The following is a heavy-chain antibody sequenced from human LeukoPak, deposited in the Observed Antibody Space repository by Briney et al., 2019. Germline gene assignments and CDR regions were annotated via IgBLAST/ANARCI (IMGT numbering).Heavy chain of an antibody. Sequence: GGSLRLSCAASGFTFSSYAMSWVRQAPGKGLEWVSAISGSGGSTYYADSVKGRFTISRDNSKNTLYLQMNSLRAEDTAVYYCAKVSGLLWFGELSPTEYYFDYWGQGTLVTVSS. J-gene: IGHJ4*02. V-gene: IGHV3-23*01. CDR3: AKVSGLLWFGELSPTEYYFDY. D-gene: IGHD3-10*01. CDR2: ISGSGGST. CDR1: GFTFSSYA.